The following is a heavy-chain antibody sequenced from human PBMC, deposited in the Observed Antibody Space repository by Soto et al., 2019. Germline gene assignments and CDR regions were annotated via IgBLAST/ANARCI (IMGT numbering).Heavy chain of an antibody. J-gene: IGHJ5*02. CDR1: GFTFSSYA. Sequence: GGSLRLSCAASGFTFSSYAMHWVRQAPGKGLEWVAVISYDGSNKYYADSVKGRFTISRDNSKNTLYLQMNSLRAEDTAVYYCARDQRHSSSCFKFDPWGQGTLVTVSS. V-gene: IGHV3-30-3*01. CDR2: ISYDGSNK. D-gene: IGHD6-13*01. CDR3: ARDQRHSSSCFKFDP.